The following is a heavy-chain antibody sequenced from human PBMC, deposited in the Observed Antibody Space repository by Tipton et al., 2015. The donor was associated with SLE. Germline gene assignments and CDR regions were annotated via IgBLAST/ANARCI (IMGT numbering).Heavy chain of an antibody. Sequence: TLSLTCSVSGDSISTSRYYWGWIRQPPGKGLEWIGSVYSDAYTYSNPNLRSRVTMSPDTSKNQFSLKLNSVTAADTAVYYCARIDGAYDQFYLDYWGQGSLVTVSS. D-gene: IGHD4-17*01. CDR3: ARIDGAYDQFYLDY. J-gene: IGHJ4*02. CDR2: VYSDAYT. V-gene: IGHV4-39*07. CDR1: GDSISTSRYY.